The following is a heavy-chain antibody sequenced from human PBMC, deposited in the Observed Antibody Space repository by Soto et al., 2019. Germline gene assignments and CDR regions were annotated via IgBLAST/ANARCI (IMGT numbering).Heavy chain of an antibody. CDR3: ARDRRNTYYDFWSGPETHYYMDV. CDR1: GFTFSSYW. V-gene: IGHV3-7*01. Sequence: GGSLRLSCAASGFTFSSYWMSWVRQAPGKGLEWVANIKQDGSEKYYVDSVKGRFTISRDNAKNSLYLQMNSLRAEDTAVYYCARDRRNTYYDFWSGPETHYYMDVWGKGTTVTVSS. D-gene: IGHD3-3*01. CDR2: IKQDGSEK. J-gene: IGHJ6*03.